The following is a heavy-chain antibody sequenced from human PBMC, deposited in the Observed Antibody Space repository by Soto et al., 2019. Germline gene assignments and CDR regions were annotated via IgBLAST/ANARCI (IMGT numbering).Heavy chain of an antibody. Sequence: HPGGSLRLSCAASGFTFSSYAMSWVRQAPGKGLEWGSAISVSGGSTYYADSVKGRFTISRDNSKNTLYLQMNSLRAEDTAVYYFARDRSVVDSTHDGFAVWDQGTMVTASS. V-gene: IGHV3-23*01. CDR2: ISVSGGST. J-gene: IGHJ3*01. CDR3: ARDRSVVDSTHDGFAV. CDR1: GFTFSSYA. D-gene: IGHD2-15*01.